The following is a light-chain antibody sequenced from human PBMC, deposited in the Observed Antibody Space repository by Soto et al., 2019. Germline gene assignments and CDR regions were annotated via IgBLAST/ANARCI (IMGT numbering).Light chain of an antibody. J-gene: IGKJ1*01. V-gene: IGKV4-1*01. CDR1: QSVLYSSNNKNY. CDR2: WAS. CDR3: QQYYSTPRT. Sequence: DIVMTQSPDSLAVSLGERATINCKSSQSVLYSSNNKNYLAWYQQKPGQPPKLLIYWASTRESGVPDRFSGSGSGTDFTLTISSLQAEDVEVYYCQQYYSTPRTFSQGTKVDIK.